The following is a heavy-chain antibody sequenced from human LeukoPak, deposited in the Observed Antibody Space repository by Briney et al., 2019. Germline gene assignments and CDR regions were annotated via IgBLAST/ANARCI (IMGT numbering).Heavy chain of an antibody. CDR2: INPSGGST. J-gene: IGHJ4*02. CDR3: ARRSPAFDY. CDR1: GYTFTSYY. V-gene: IGHV1-46*01. Sequence: ASVKVSCKASGYTFTSYYMHWVRQAPGQGLEWMGIINPSGGSTSYAQKFQGRVTMTRDTSTSTAYMELRSLRSDDTAVYYCARRSPAFDYWGQGTLVTVSS. D-gene: IGHD2-2*01.